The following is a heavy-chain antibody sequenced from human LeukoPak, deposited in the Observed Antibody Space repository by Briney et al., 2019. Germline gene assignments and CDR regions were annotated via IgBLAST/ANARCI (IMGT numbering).Heavy chain of an antibody. J-gene: IGHJ6*01. CDR2: IKPDGTEE. Sequence: PGGSLRLSCAASGFRFSDSWMSWVRQAPGKGPEWVANIKPDGTEEYYVDSVKGRFNVSRDNARNSLFLQMNSLRVGDTALYYCATYTNWVAGDVWGQGTTVSVSS. V-gene: IGHV3-7*01. D-gene: IGHD7-27*01. CDR3: ATYTNWVAGDV. CDR1: GFRFSDSW.